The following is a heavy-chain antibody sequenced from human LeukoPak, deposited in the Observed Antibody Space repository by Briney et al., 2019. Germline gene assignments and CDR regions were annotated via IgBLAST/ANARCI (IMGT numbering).Heavy chain of an antibody. CDR3: AREDYSHLIRY. V-gene: IGHV1-46*01. CDR1: GYTFTSYY. J-gene: IGHJ4*02. D-gene: IGHD2-21*01. CDR2: INPSGGST. Sequence: ASVKVSCKASGYTFTSYYMHWVRQAPGQGLEWMGIINPSGGSTSYAQKFQGRVTMTRDMSTSTVYMELSSLRSEDTAVYYCAREDYSHLIRYWGQGTLVTVSS.